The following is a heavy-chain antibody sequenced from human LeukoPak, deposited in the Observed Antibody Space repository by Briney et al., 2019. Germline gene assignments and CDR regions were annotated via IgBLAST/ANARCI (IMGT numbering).Heavy chain of an antibody. V-gene: IGHV1-69*05. Sequence: PSVSLSCEACVGPFSRFAISCVTDAPRQGLEWMGGIIPIFGTANCAQILQGRVTITTDESTSTAYMELSSLRSEDTAVYYCARPPVSSGGDSYNWFDPWGQGTLVAVSS. CDR1: VGPFSRFA. D-gene: IGHD2-21*01. CDR2: IIPIFGTA. J-gene: IGHJ5*02. CDR3: ARPPVSSGGDSYNWFDP.